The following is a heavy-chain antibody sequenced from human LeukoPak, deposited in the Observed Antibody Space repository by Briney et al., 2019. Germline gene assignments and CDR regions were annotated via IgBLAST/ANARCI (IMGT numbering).Heavy chain of an antibody. CDR2: IWYDGSSK. Sequence: QPGRSLRLSCAASGFTFSSYGMHWVRQAPGKGLEWVAVIWYDGSSKYYADSVKGRFTISRDNSKNTLYLQMNSLRAEDTAVYYCARDYVAGSIDYWGQGTLVTVSS. V-gene: IGHV3-33*01. D-gene: IGHD3-16*01. J-gene: IGHJ4*02. CDR3: ARDYVAGSIDY. CDR1: GFTFSSYG.